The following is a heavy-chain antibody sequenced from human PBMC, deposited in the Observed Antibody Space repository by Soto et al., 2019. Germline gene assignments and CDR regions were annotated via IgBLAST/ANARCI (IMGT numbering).Heavy chain of an antibody. Sequence: QVQLQESGPGLVKPSQTLSLTCTVSGGSISSGGYYWNWIRQHPGKGLEWIGYIYYSGSTYYNPSLKGPVTISIDPSKNQFSPKLSSVAAADTAVYYCARSVFPWGQGTLVTVSS. V-gene: IGHV4-31*01. CDR2: IYYSGST. CDR3: ARSVFP. J-gene: IGHJ5*02. CDR1: GGSISSGGYY.